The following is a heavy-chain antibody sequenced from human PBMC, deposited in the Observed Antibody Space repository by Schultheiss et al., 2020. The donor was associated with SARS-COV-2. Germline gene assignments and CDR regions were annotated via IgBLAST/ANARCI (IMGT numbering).Heavy chain of an antibody. D-gene: IGHD1-26*01. CDR3: ARAQSGRVGATLIDY. Sequence: ASVKVSCKASGYTFTGYYMHWVRQAPGQGLEWMGCINPNSGDTNYAQKFQGRVTMTTDTSTSTAYMELRSLRSDDTAVYYCARAQSGRVGATLIDYWGQGTLVTVSS. V-gene: IGHV1-2*02. CDR2: INPNSGDT. CDR1: GYTFTGYY. J-gene: IGHJ4*02.